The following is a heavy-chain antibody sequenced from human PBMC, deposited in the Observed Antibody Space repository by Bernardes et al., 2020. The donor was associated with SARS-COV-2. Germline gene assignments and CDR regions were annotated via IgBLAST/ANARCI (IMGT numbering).Heavy chain of an antibody. J-gene: IGHJ3*01. CDR3: ARSVTYADAFDV. D-gene: IGHD2-21*02. CDR2: IIPLFGTA. CDR1: GGTYHSYA. Sequence: SVQVSCKASGGTYHSYAIIWVRQAPGQGLECMGGIIPLFGTANYAQKFQGRVTITADESTSTAFMDLSSLRSEDTAVYYCARSVTYADAFDVWGQGTMVTVSS. V-gene: IGHV1-69*13.